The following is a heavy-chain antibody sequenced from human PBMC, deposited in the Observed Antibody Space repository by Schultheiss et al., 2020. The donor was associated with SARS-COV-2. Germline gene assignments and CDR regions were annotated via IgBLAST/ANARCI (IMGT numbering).Heavy chain of an antibody. CDR3: ARDRSRYSSRKEAFDI. CDR2: IYHSGST. D-gene: IGHD6-13*01. J-gene: IGHJ3*02. Sequence: SETLSLTCAVSGYSISSGYYWGWIRQPPGKGLEWIGSIYHSGSTNYNPSLKSRVSISVDTSKKQFSLRLSSVTAADTAVYYCARDRSRYSSRKEAFDIWGQGTMVTVSS. CDR1: GYSISSGYY. V-gene: IGHV4-38-2*02.